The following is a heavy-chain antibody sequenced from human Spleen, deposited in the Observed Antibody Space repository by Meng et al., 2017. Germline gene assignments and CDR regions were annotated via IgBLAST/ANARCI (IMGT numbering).Heavy chain of an antibody. CDR1: GGSISSYY. J-gene: IGHJ4*02. D-gene: IGHD2-21*02. Sequence: QVQPQESGPGLVKPSETLSLTCTAPGGSISSYYWSWIRQSPEKGLEWIGYINYSGRTNYIPSLRSRATISVDPSKNQFSLNLRSVTAADTAVYYCARGPSHGGSYSDYWGQGTLVTVSS. CDR2: INYSGRT. CDR3: ARGPSHGGSYSDY. V-gene: IGHV4-59*01.